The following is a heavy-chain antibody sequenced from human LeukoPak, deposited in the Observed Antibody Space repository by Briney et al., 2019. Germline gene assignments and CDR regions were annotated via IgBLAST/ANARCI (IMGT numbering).Heavy chain of an antibody. V-gene: IGHV1-18*01. CDR2: INTYLGHT. CDR3: ARGATRGIAVAEDAFDI. CDR1: GYSLSNYG. J-gene: IGHJ3*02. D-gene: IGHD6-19*01. Sequence: ASVKVSCKASGYSLSNYGITWVRQAPGQGLEWMGWINTYLGHTNYAQKLQGRVTMTTDTSTSTAYMELSSLRSDDTAVYYCARGATRGIAVAEDAFDIWGQGTMVTVSS.